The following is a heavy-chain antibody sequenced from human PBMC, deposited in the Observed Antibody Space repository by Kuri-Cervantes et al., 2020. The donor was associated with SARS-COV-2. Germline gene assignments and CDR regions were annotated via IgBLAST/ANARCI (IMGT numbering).Heavy chain of an antibody. CDR1: GFTFSSYW. CDR3: ATTMHELWEYYMDV. Sequence: GESLKISCAASGFTFSSYWMSWVRQAPGKGLEWVANIKQDGSEKYYVDSVKGRFTISRDNSKNTLYLQMNSLRAEDTAVYYCATTMHELWEYYMDVWGKGTTVTVSS. J-gene: IGHJ6*03. CDR2: IKQDGSEK. D-gene: IGHD1-26*01. V-gene: IGHV3-7*01.